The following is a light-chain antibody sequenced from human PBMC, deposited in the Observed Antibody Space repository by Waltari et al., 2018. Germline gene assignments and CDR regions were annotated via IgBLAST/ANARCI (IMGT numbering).Light chain of an antibody. V-gene: IGKV3-11*01. J-gene: IGKJ2*01. Sequence: DIVLTQSPATLSLSPGERATLSCRASQSASSSYFAWYQQKPGQAPRLLIYDASNRATGIPARFSASGSGTDFTLTISSLEPEDFAVYYCQQRSNWPPRYTFGQGTKLEIK. CDR1: QSASSSY. CDR3: QQRSNWPPRYT. CDR2: DAS.